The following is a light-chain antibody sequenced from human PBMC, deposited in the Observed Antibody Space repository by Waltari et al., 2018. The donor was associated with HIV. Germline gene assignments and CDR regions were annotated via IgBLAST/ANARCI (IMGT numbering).Light chain of an antibody. CDR3: QQRVTWPHT. J-gene: IGKJ2*01. V-gene: IGKV3-11*01. Sequence: EIVMTQSPVTLSMSPGEIATLSCRASQSVSTNLAWYQHRPGQPPRLLTYDASSRATGVPPRFSGGGSGTDFFLTINSLEPEDFAIYFCQQRVTWPHTFGQGT. CDR1: QSVSTN. CDR2: DAS.